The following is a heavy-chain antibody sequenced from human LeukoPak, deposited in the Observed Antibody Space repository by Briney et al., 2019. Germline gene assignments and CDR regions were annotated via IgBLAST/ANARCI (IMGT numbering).Heavy chain of an antibody. D-gene: IGHD2-2*01. CDR3: ARQRVGIVPAAYFDN. CDR1: GDSIGRTGFY. CDR2: VYSSGST. J-gene: IGHJ4*02. Sequence: SETLSLTCIISGDSIGRTGFYWGWIRQPPGKGLEWIGSVYSSGSTNYNPSLKSRVTISVDMSKDQFSLRVTSVTAADTAVYYCARQRVGIVPAAYFDNWGQGTLVTVSS. V-gene: IGHV4-39*01.